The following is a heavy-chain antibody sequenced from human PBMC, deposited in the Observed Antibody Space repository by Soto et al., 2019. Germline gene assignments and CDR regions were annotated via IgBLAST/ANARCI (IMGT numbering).Heavy chain of an antibody. Sequence: QVQLVQSGAEVKKPGASVKVSCKASGYTFTSYDINWVRQATEQGLEWMGWMNPNSGNTDYAQKCQARITMTRSTSRSTANMELRSLRSEDTAEFYCARELSSGWFSNWGQGTLVTVSS. D-gene: IGHD6-19*01. CDR2: MNPNSGNT. V-gene: IGHV1-8*01. CDR3: ARELSSGWFSN. CDR1: GYTFTSYD. J-gene: IGHJ4*02.